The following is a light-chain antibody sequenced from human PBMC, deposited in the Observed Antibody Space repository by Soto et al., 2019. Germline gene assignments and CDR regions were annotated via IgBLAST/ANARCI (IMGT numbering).Light chain of an antibody. CDR3: SSYTSSSSLYV. Sequence: QSALTQPASVSGSPGQSITISCTATSSDVGDYNFVSWYQQHPGKAPKLMIFEVSNRPSGVSNRFSGSKSGNTASLIISGLQAEDEADYYCSSYTSSSSLYVFGTGTKLTVL. V-gene: IGLV2-14*01. J-gene: IGLJ1*01. CDR2: EVS. CDR1: SSDVGDYNF.